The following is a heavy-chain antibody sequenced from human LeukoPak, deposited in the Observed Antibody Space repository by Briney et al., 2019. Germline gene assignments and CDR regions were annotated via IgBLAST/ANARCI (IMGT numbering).Heavy chain of an antibody. J-gene: IGHJ4*02. CDR3: ARSGYNRFDY. V-gene: IGHV3-21*04. D-gene: IGHD5-24*01. CDR2: ISTSGSYI. CDR1: GLTFSNYN. Sequence: GGSLRLSCAASGLTFSNYNMNWVRQAPGKGLEWVSSISTSGSYIYYANSMKGRFTISRDNSKNTLYLQMNSLRAEDTAVYYCARSGYNRFDYWGQGTLVTVSS.